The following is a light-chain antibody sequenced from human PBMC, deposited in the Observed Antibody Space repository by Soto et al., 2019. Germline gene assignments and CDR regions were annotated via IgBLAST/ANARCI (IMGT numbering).Light chain of an antibody. Sequence: SYKLTQPPSVSVSPGQTASITCSGDKLGDKYVCWFQQKPGQSPVLVIYEDNKRPSGIPERFSGSKSGNTATLTISGTQAMDEADYYCQAWDSSTVVFGGGTKLTVL. CDR1: KLGDKY. J-gene: IGLJ2*01. CDR2: EDN. CDR3: QAWDSSTVV. V-gene: IGLV3-1*01.